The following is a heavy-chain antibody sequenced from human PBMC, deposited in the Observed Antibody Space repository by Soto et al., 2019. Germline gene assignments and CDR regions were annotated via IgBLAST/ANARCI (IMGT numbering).Heavy chain of an antibody. V-gene: IGHV4-4*02. D-gene: IGHD6-19*01. CDR1: SGSISSSNW. CDR3: ARRRSSGWPNYYYYMDV. J-gene: IGHJ6*03. CDR2: IYHSGST. Sequence: SETLSLTCAVSSGSISSSNWWSWVRQPPGKGLEWIGEIYHSGSTNYNPSLKSRVTISVDKSKNQFSLKLSSVTAADTAVYYCARRRSSGWPNYYYYMDVWGKGTTVTVSS.